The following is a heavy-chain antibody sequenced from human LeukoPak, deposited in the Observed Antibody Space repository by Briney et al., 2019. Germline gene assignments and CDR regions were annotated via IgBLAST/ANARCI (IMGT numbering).Heavy chain of an antibody. Sequence: PGRSLRLSWAACGFTFSSNGMHWVRQAPGKGLEWVAVIWYDGSNKYYADSVKGRFTISRDNSKNTLYLQMNSLRAEDTAVYYCASPSGWHEPIDYWGQGTLVTVSS. CDR3: ASPSGWHEPIDY. V-gene: IGHV3-33*01. CDR1: GFTFSSNG. D-gene: IGHD6-19*01. CDR2: IWYDGSNK. J-gene: IGHJ4*02.